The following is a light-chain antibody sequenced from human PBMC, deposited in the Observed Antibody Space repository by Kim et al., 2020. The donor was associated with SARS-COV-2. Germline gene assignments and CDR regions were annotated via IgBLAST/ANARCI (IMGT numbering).Light chain of an antibody. V-gene: IGLV1-47*01. J-gene: IGLJ3*02. CDR2: GKN. CDR3: AAWDDTLSGWV. Sequence: GQSVLVSCYGSHAKVGPNYVYGYQQFATTAPKVLISGKNQRPSGVPDRFSASKSGTSASLAISGLRSEDEADYYCAAWDDTLSGWVFGGGTQLTVL. CDR1: HAKVGPNY.